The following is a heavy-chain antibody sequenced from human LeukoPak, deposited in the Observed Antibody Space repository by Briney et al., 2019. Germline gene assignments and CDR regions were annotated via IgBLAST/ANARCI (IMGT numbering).Heavy chain of an antibody. D-gene: IGHD5-24*01. CDR2: INIGGTNT. CDR1: GFTFNDYY. CDR3: ASDGAGFDT. Sequence: GGSLRLSCAASGFTFNDYYMSWIRQAPGKGLEWLSYINIGGTNTHYADSVKGRFTISRDNAKKSLYLEMNNLRAEDTAVYYCASDGAGFDTWGQGVLVTVSS. V-gene: IGHV3-11*01. J-gene: IGHJ5*02.